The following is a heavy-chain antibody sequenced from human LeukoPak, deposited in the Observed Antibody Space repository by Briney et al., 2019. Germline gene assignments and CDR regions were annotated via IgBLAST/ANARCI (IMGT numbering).Heavy chain of an antibody. CDR1: GFTFSSYS. CDR2: ISSSSNTI. V-gene: IGHV3-48*02. D-gene: IGHD4-11*01. CDR3: TRHDTVIRGWFDP. J-gene: IGHJ5*02. Sequence: GGSLRLSCAASGFTFSSYSMNWVRQAPGKGLEWLSYISSSSNTIYYADSVKGRFTISRDNAKDSLYLQMNSLRDEDTAVYYCTRHDTVIRGWFDPWGQGIRVTVSS.